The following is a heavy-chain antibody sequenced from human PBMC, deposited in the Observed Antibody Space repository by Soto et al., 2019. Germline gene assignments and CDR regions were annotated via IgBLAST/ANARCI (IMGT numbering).Heavy chain of an antibody. CDR3: ARHSSSWPEPSDY. CDR1: GYGFSSYG. V-gene: IGHV1-8*02. Sequence: KTAGYGFSSYGRSRLLNNPGQGLEWMGWISAYSGNTGYAQKFQGRVTMTRNTSISTAYMELSSLRSEDTAVYYCARHSSSWPEPSDYWGQGTLVTVSS. J-gene: IGHJ4*02. D-gene: IGHD6-13*01. CDR2: ISAYSGNT.